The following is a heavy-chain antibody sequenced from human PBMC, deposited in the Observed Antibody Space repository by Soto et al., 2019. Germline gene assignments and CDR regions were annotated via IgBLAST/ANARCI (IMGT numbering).Heavy chain of an antibody. J-gene: IGHJ6*02. CDR1: GFTFSSYW. CDR2: INSDGSST. Sequence: LRLSCAASGFTFSSYWMHWVRQAPGKGLVWVSRINSDGSSTSYADSVKGRFTISRDNAKNTLYLQMNSLRAEDTAVYYCARGKLELLTHQRYYYGMDVWGQGTTVTVSS. CDR3: ARGKLELLTHQRYYYGMDV. D-gene: IGHD1-7*01. V-gene: IGHV3-74*01.